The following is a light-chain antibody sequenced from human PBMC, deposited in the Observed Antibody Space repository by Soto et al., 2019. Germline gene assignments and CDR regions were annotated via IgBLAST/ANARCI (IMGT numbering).Light chain of an antibody. V-gene: IGLV2-14*01. CDR2: EVT. CDR1: SRDVGGYNY. J-gene: IGLJ1*01. Sequence: QSALTQPASVSGSPGQSITISCTGTSRDVGGYNYVSWYQHHPGEVPKLMIFEVTKRPSGVSNRVSGSQSGNTASLTISGLQAEDEADYFCNSYTTSSTYVFGSGTKLTVL. CDR3: NSYTTSSTYV.